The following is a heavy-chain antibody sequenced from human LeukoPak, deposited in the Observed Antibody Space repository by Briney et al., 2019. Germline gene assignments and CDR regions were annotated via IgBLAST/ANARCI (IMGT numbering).Heavy chain of an antibody. CDR1: GFTFSTYW. D-gene: IGHD2-21*02. J-gene: IGHJ4*02. Sequence: GGSLRLSCAASGFTFSTYWMHWVRQAPGKGLVWVSRINSDGSTTSYADSVKGRFTISRDNAKNTLYLQMNSLRVEDTAVYYCARAMAVTAPDSWGQGTLVTVSS. CDR2: INSDGSTT. V-gene: IGHV3-74*01. CDR3: ARAMAVTAPDS.